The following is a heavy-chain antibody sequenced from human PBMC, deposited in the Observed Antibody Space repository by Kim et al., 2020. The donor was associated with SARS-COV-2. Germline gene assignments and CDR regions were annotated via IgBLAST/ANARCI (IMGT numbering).Heavy chain of an antibody. J-gene: IGHJ5*02. V-gene: IGHV3-9*01. D-gene: IGHD5-18*01. CDR2: ISWNSGSI. Sequence: GGSLRLSCAASGFTFGDYAMHWVRQAPGNGLEWVSGISWNSGSIGYADSVKGRFTISRDNAKNSLYLQMNSLRAEDTALYYCAKDHSYGSPYNWFDPWGQGTLVTVSS. CDR3: AKDHSYGSPYNWFDP. CDR1: GFTFGDYA.